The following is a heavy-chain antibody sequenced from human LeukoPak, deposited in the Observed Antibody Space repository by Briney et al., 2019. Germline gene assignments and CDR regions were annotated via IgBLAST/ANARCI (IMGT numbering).Heavy chain of an antibody. CDR2: ISSSNSYI. Sequence: AGGSLRLSCAASGFTFSSYSMNWVRQAPGKGLEWVSSISSSNSYIYYADSVKGRFTISRDNAKNSLYLQMNSLRAEDTAVYYCASFGEYYDYVWGSYRYRLIDYWGQGTLVTVSS. CDR3: ASFGEYYDYVWGSYRYRLIDY. V-gene: IGHV3-21*01. J-gene: IGHJ4*02. CDR1: GFTFSSYS. D-gene: IGHD3-16*02.